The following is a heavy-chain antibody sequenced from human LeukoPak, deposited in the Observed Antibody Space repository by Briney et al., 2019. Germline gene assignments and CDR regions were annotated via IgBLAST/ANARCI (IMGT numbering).Heavy chain of an antibody. D-gene: IGHD6-19*01. J-gene: IGHJ6*02. CDR2: INPNSGGT. CDR3: AREWIAVAGTDYYYYYGMDV. CDR1: GYTFTGYY. Sequence: ASVKVSCKASGYTFTGYYMHWVRQAPGQGLEWMGWINPNSGGTNYAQKFQGRVTMTRDTSISTAYMELGRLRSDDTAVYYCAREWIAVAGTDYYYYYGMDVWGQGTTVTVSS. V-gene: IGHV1-2*02.